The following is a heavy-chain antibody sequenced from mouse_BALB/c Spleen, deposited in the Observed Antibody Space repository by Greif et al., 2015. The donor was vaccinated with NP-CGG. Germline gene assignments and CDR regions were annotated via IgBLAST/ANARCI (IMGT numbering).Heavy chain of an antibody. CDR2: INSNGGST. CDR1: GFTFSSYG. CDR3: ARTGYYRAMDY. V-gene: IGHV5-6-3*01. D-gene: IGHD2-14*01. Sequence: DVHLVESGGGLVQPGGSLKLSCAASGFTFSSYGMSWVRQTPDKRLELVATINSNGGSTYYPDSVKGRFTISRDNAKNTLYLQMSSLKSEDTAMYYCARTGYYRAMDYWGQGTSVTVSS. J-gene: IGHJ4*01.